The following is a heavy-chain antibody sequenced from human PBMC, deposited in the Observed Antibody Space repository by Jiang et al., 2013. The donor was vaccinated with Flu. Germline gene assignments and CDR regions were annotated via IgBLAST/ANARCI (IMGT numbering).Heavy chain of an antibody. D-gene: IGHD3-10*01. CDR3: ARQHYYGSGSRDAFDI. Sequence: CKASGGTFSSYAISWVRQAPGQGLEWMGGIIPIFGTANYAQKFQGRVTITADESTSTAYMELSSLRSEDTAVYYCARQHYYGSGSRDAFDIWGQGTMVTVSS. J-gene: IGHJ3*02. CDR2: IIPIFGTA. V-gene: IGHV1-69*01. CDR1: GGTFSSYA.